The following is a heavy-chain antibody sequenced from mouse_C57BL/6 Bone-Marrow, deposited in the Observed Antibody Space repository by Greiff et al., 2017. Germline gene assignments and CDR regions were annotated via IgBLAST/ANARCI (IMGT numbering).Heavy chain of an antibody. J-gene: IGHJ3*01. CDR2: ISYDGSN. V-gene: IGHV3-6*01. D-gene: IGHD2-2*01. CDR1: GYSITSGYY. CDR3: ARDQGAYGYETY. Sequence: ESGPGLVKPSQSLSLTCSVTGYSITSGYYWNWIRQFPGNKLEWMGYISYDGSNNYNPSLKNRISITRDTSKNQFFLKLNSVTTEDTATYYCARDQGAYGYETYWGQGTLVTVSA.